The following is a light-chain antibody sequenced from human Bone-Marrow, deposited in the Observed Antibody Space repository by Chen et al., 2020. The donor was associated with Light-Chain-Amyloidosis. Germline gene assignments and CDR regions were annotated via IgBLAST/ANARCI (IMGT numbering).Light chain of an antibody. CDR2: RET. CDR3: QSEDSSGTYEVI. J-gene: IGLJ2*01. V-gene: IGLV3-25*03. CDR1: DLPTKY. Sequence: SYELTQPPSVSVSPGQTARITCSGDDLPTKYAYWYQQKPGQAPVLVIHRETERPSGISERFSGYSSGTTGTLTISGVQAEDGADYNCQSEDSSGTYEVIFGGGTKLTV.